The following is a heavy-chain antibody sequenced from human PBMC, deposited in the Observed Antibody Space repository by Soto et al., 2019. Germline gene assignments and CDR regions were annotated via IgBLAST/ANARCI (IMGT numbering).Heavy chain of an antibody. V-gene: IGHV1-18*01. CDR3: ATSGPPAGY. D-gene: IGHD3-10*01. CDR2: ISPYNGNT. J-gene: IGHJ4*02. CDR1: GYTFTSYA. Sequence: QVQLVQSGAEVKKPGASVKVSCKASGYTFTSYAISWVRQAPGQGLEWMGWISPYNGNTNYAQKLQGRVTMTTDTSTTTAYMELRSLRSVDTAVYFSATSGPPAGYWGQGTRVSVSS.